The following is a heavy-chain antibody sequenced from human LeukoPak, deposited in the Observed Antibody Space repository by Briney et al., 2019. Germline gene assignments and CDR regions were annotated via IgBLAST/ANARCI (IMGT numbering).Heavy chain of an antibody. D-gene: IGHD3-9*01. Sequence: GRSLRLSCAASGFTFDDYAMHWVRHAPGKGLEWVSGISWNSGSIGYADSVKGRFTISRDNAKNSLYLQMNSLRAEDTALYYCAKQGHYDILTGTDGYFDYWGQGTLVTVSS. CDR3: AKQGHYDILTGTDGYFDY. J-gene: IGHJ4*02. V-gene: IGHV3-9*01. CDR2: ISWNSGSI. CDR1: GFTFDDYA.